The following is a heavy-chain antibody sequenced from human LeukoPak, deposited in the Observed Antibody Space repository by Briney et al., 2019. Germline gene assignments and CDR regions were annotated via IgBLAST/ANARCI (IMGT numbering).Heavy chain of an antibody. Sequence: PGGSLRLSCAASGFTFSSYSMNWVRQAPGKGLEWVSYISSSSSTIYYADSVKGRFTISRDNAKNSLYLQMNSLRAEDTAVYYCAREGGPMTKDAFDIWGQGTMVTVSS. CDR2: ISSSSSTI. V-gene: IGHV3-48*04. D-gene: IGHD4-11*01. CDR1: GFTFSSYS. J-gene: IGHJ3*02. CDR3: AREGGPMTKDAFDI.